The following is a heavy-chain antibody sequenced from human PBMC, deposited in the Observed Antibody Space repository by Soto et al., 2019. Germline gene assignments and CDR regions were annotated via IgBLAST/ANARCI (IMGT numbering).Heavy chain of an antibody. Sequence: LRLSCAASGFTFSSYAMHWVRQAPGKGLEWVAVISYDGSNKYYADSVKGRFTISRDNSKNTLYLQMNSLRAEDTAVYYCARDREWYCSGGSCYSSAFDYWGQGTLVTVSS. V-gene: IGHV3-30-3*01. CDR1: GFTFSSYA. J-gene: IGHJ4*02. CDR3: ARDREWYCSGGSCYSSAFDY. CDR2: ISYDGSNK. D-gene: IGHD2-15*01.